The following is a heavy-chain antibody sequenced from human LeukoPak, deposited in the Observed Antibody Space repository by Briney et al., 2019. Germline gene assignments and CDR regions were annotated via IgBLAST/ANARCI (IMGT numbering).Heavy chain of an antibody. D-gene: IGHD3-22*01. Sequence: GGSLRLSCAASGFTFSGYAMSWVRQAPGRGLEWVSAISSSGVSTYYADSVKGRFSISRDNSKNTLYLQMNSLRAEDTAVYYCARDYYDSSGYYPDYWGQGTLVTVSS. V-gene: IGHV3-23*01. CDR1: GFTFSGYA. CDR2: ISSSGVST. J-gene: IGHJ4*02. CDR3: ARDYYDSSGYYPDY.